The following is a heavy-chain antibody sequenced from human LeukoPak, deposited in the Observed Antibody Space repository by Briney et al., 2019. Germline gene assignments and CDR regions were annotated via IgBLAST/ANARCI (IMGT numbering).Heavy chain of an antibody. J-gene: IGHJ4*02. V-gene: IGHV3-21*01. Sequence: GGSLTLSCAASGFIFSSFNMSWDRQAPGKGLEWVSSISSTSTYIYDADSVKGRFTISRDNAKNSLYLQMNSLRAEDTAVYYCARVSYSSGWFFDYWGQGTPVTVSS. CDR2: ISSTSTYI. CDR1: GFIFSSFN. D-gene: IGHD6-19*01. CDR3: ARVSYSSGWFFDY.